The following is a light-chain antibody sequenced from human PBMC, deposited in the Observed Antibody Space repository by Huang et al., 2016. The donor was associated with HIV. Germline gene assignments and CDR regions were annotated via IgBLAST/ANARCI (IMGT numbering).Light chain of an antibody. Sequence: EIVLTQSPATLSLSPGERATLSCRASQSLNNYLGWYQQKPGQPPRLLIYDTSNRATGIPDRFSGGGSGTEFTLTISSLEPEDFAVYYCHHRSGWPRTFGQGTKLEI. CDR2: DTS. CDR1: QSLNNY. J-gene: IGKJ2*01. V-gene: IGKV3-11*01. CDR3: HHRSGWPRT.